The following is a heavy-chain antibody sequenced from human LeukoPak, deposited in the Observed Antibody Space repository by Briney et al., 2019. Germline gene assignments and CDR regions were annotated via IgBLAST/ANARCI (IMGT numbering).Heavy chain of an antibody. Sequence: SETLSLTCTVSGGSISSYYWGWIRQPPGKGLEWIGYIYYNGSTNYNPSLKSRVTISVDTSKNQFSLKLSSVTAADTAVYYCARHGVGRYCSSTSCYSHYYYGMDVWGQGTTVTVSS. D-gene: IGHD2-2*01. V-gene: IGHV4-59*08. CDR2: IYYNGST. J-gene: IGHJ6*02. CDR1: GGSISSYY. CDR3: ARHGVGRYCSSTSCYSHYYYGMDV.